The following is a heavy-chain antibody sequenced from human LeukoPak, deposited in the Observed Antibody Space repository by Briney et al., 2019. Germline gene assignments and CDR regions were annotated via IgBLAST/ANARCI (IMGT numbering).Heavy chain of an antibody. V-gene: IGHV4-34*01. Sequence: SETLSLTCAVYGGSFSGYYWSWIRQPPGKGPEWIGEINHSGSTNYNPSLKSRVTISVDTSKNQFSLKLSSVTAADTAVYYCARALGEATAGAVAHRGLYYYYMDVWGKGTTVTVSS. J-gene: IGHJ6*03. CDR3: ARALGEATAGAVAHRGLYYYYMDV. CDR2: INHSGST. D-gene: IGHD6-19*01. CDR1: GGSFSGYY.